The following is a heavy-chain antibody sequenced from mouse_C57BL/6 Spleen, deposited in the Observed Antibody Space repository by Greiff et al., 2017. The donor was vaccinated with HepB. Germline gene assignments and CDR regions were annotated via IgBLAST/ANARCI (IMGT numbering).Heavy chain of an antibody. CDR2: IYPGDGDT. Sequence: QVQLQQSGAELVKPGASVKISCKASGYAFRSYWMNWVKQRPGKGLEWIGQIYPGDGDTNYNGKFKGKATLTADKSSSTAYMQLSSLTSEDSAVYFCARRMGLLPAMDYWGQGTSVTVSS. D-gene: IGHD2-3*01. CDR3: ARRMGLLPAMDY. V-gene: IGHV1-80*01. J-gene: IGHJ4*01. CDR1: GYAFRSYW.